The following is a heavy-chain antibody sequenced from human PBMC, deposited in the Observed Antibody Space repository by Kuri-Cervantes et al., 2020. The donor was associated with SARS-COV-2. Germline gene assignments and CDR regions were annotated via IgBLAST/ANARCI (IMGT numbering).Heavy chain of an antibody. CDR1: GFTFSSYA. CDR2: ISYDGSNK. D-gene: IGHD5-18*01. CDR3: AKDYVSTYSYGYDY. V-gene: IGHV3-30*07. J-gene: IGHJ4*02. Sequence: GGSLRLSCAASGFTFSSYAMSWVRQAPGKGLEWVAVISYDGSNKYYADSVKGRFTISRDNSKNTLYLQMNSLRAEDTAVYYCAKDYVSTYSYGYDYWGQGTLVTVSS.